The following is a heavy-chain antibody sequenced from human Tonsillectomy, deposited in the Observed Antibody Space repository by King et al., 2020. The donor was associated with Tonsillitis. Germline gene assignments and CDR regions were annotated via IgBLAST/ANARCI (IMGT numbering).Heavy chain of an antibody. V-gene: IGHV3-30*18. J-gene: IGHJ4*02. CDR1: GFTFSSYG. CDR3: AKDRWRAAPFDY. Sequence: VQLVESGGGVVQPGRSLRLSCAASGFTFSSYGMHWVRQAPGKGLEWVAVISYDGSNKYYADSVKGRFTISRDNSKNTLYLQMNSLRAEDTAVYYWAKDRWRAAPFDYWGQGTLVTVSS. CDR2: ISYDGSNK. D-gene: IGHD6-13*01.